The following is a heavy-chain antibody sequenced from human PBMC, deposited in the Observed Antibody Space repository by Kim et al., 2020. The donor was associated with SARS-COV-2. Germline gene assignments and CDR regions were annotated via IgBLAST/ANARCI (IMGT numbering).Heavy chain of an antibody. CDR2: INHSGST. J-gene: IGHJ4*02. CDR1: GGSFSGYY. Sequence: SETLSLTCAVYGGSFSGYYWNWIRQPPGKGLEWIGEINHSGSTNYNPSLKSRVTISVDTSKNQFSLKLSSVTAADTAVYYCARGPTQYYYGSGYYYWGQGTLVTVSS. D-gene: IGHD3-10*01. CDR3: ARGPTQYYYGSGYYY. V-gene: IGHV4-34*01.